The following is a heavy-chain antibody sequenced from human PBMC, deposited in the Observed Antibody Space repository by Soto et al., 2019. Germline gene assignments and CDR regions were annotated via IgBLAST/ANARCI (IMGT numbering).Heavy chain of an antibody. CDR2: IYYSGST. CDR3: ARVENQDYYGSWPFDY. CDR1: GGSISSGDYY. Sequence: SETLSLTCTVSGGSISSGDYYWSWIRQPPGKGLEWIGYIYYSGSTYYNPSLKSRVTISVDTSKNQFSLKLSSVTAAATAVYYCARVENQDYYGSWPFDYWGQGTLVTVSS. D-gene: IGHD3-10*01. J-gene: IGHJ4*02. V-gene: IGHV4-30-4*01.